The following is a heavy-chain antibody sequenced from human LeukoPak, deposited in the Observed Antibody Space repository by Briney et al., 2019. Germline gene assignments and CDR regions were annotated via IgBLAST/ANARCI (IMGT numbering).Heavy chain of an antibody. CDR1: GFTFSSYW. J-gene: IGHJ4*02. CDR2: INSDGGAT. Sequence: GGSLRLSCAASGFTFSSYWMHWVRQAPGKGLVWVSRINSDGGATSYADSVQGRFTISRDNAKNTLYPQMNSLRAEDTAVYYCARDGSLPDYWGQGTLVTVSS. V-gene: IGHV3-74*01. CDR3: ARDGSLPDY.